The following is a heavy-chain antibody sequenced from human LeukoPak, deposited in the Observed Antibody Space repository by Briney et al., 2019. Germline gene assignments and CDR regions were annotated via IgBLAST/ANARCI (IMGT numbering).Heavy chain of an antibody. CDR1: ESTFSSYS. J-gene: IGHJ4*02. CDR2: IGGDSGTI. CDR3: AKVLSQYSGDYFVN. Sequence: PGGSLRLSCAASESTFSSYSMSWVRQAPGKGLEWVSYIGGDSGTIYYADSVKGRFTISRDNAKNSLYLQMNSLRDEDTAVYYCAKVLSQYSGDYFVNWGQGTLVTVSS. D-gene: IGHD2-21*01. V-gene: IGHV3-48*02.